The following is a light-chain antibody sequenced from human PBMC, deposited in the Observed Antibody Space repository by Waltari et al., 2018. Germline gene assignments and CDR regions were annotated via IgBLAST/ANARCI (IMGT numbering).Light chain of an antibody. CDR1: QSVSTF. J-gene: IGKJ4*01. V-gene: IGKV3-11*01. Sequence: EIVLTQSPATLSLSPGERATLSCRASQSVSTFLAWYQQKPGQAPRLLIYHASTRATGIPARFSGSGSGTDFTLTISSLEPEDFAVYYCQQRANWPPLTFGGGTKVEIK. CDR3: QQRANWPPLT. CDR2: HAS.